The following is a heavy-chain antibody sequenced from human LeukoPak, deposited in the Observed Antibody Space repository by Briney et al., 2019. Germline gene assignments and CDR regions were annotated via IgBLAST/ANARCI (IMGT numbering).Heavy chain of an antibody. CDR3: ASRYCSGGSSPLDY. CDR2: INHSGST. D-gene: IGHD2-15*01. Sequence: SETLSLTCAVYGGSFSGYYWSWIRQPPGKGLEWIGEINHSGSTNYNPSLKSRVTISVDTSKNQFSLKLSSVTAADTAVYYCASRYCSGGSSPLDYWGQGTLVTVSS. J-gene: IGHJ4*02. CDR1: GGSFSGYY. V-gene: IGHV4-34*01.